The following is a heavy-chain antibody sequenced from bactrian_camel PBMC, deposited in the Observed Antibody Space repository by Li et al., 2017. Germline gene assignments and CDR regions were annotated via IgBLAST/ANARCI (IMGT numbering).Heavy chain of an antibody. CDR3: AADQMVRADWLRLTDVEYNY. CDR1: GYEFSSHTS. CDR2: IYAAIRPDDVRT. D-gene: IGHD2*01. J-gene: IGHJ4*01. Sequence: DVQLVESGGGSVQTGGSLTLSCAASGYEFSSHTSVAWFRQRAGEGEEHEGVAAIYAAIRPDDVRTYYADSVGGRFTISKDNALNTLFLQMNSLKPEDSAMYYCAADQMVRADWLRLTDVEYNYWGQG. V-gene: IGHV3S31*01.